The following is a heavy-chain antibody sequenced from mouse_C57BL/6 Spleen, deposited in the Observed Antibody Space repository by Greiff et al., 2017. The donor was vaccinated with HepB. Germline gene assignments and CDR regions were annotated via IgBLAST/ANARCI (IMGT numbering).Heavy chain of an antibody. CDR3: AIQSPYDYEGYFDV. CDR2: INPSSGYT. Sequence: VQLQQSGAELARPGASVKMSCKASGYTFTSYTMHWVKQRPGQGLEWIGYINPSSGYTKYNQKFKDKATLTADKSSSTAYMQLSSLTSEDSAVYYCAIQSPYDYEGYFDVWGTGTTVTVSS. CDR1: GYTFTSYT. J-gene: IGHJ1*03. D-gene: IGHD2-4*01. V-gene: IGHV1-4*01.